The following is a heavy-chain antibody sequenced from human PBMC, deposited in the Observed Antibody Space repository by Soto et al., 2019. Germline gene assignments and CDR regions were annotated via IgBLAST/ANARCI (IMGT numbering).Heavy chain of an antibody. CDR1: GFTFSSHG. Sequence: QVQLVESGGDVVQPGRSLRRSCAASGFTFSSHGMHWVRQAPGKGLEWVAVIWFDGSNRYYVVSVQGRFTISRDNYKNTEYLPRNCLPAADTAVYYGASSGRCDLPAKVDYVQYGFDFSSQGTTFTV. D-gene: IGHD5-18*01. V-gene: IGHV3-33*01. J-gene: IGHJ6*02. CDR2: IWFDGSNR. CDR3: ASSGRCDLPAKVDYVQYGFDF.